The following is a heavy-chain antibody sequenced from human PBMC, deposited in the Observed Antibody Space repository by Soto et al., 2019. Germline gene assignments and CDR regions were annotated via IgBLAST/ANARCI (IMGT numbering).Heavy chain of an antibody. J-gene: IGHJ4*02. CDR1: GFSFSSYW. V-gene: IGHV3-7*01. Sequence: EVQLVESGGGLVQPGGSLRLSCAASGFSFSSYWMSWVRQAPGKGLEWVANIKPAGSEKYYVDSVKGRFTISRDNAKNPLYLQMNSLRAEDTSVYYCARDWERGYWGQGNLVTVSS. CDR2: IKPAGSEK. CDR3: ARDWERGY. D-gene: IGHD1-26*01.